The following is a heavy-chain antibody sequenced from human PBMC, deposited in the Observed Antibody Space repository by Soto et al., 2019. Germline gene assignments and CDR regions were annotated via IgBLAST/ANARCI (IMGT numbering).Heavy chain of an antibody. Sequence: VQLLESGGGLVQPGGSLGLSCAGSGFTFANYAMSWVRQAPGKGLGWVSVLSNSGGTTYYADSVKGRFTFCRNNFKNTSYQQLDALRAENTVIYYSARFEGGASGTYGLDVWGQGTKVTVSS. CDR3: ARFEGGASGTYGLDV. CDR2: LSNSGGTT. J-gene: IGHJ6*02. D-gene: IGHD3-10*01. CDR1: GFTFANYA. V-gene: IGHV3-23*01.